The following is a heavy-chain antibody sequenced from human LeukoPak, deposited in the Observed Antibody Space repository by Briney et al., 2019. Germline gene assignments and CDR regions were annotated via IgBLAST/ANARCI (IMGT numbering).Heavy chain of an antibody. V-gene: IGHV3-23*01. CDR2: ISGSGGST. CDR3: AKGFYNLDY. CDR1: GFTFSSYA. Sequence: PGGSLRLSCAASGFTFSSYAMSWVRQAPGKGLEWVSVISGSGGSTYYADSVKGRLTISRDTSKNTLYLQMNSLRAEDTAVYYCAKGFYNLDYWGQGTLVTVSS. J-gene: IGHJ4*02. D-gene: IGHD1-14*01.